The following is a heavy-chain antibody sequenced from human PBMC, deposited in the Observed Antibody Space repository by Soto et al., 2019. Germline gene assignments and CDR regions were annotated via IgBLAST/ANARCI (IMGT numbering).Heavy chain of an antibody. J-gene: IGHJ4*02. CDR1: GFTFSSYG. CDR3: AKDFPGLSSPAPY. D-gene: IGHD2-2*01. CDR2: ISYDGSNK. V-gene: IGHV3-30*18. Sequence: PGGSLRLSCAASGFTFSSYGMHWVRQAPGKGLEWVAVISYDGSNKYYADSVKGRFTISRDNSKNTLYLQMNSLRAGDTAVYYCAKDFPGLSSPAPYWGQGT.